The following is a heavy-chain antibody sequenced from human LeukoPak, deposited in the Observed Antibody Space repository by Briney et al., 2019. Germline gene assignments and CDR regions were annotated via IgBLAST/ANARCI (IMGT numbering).Heavy chain of an antibody. V-gene: IGHV4-59*01. CDR1: GGSISSYY. D-gene: IGHD2-2*01. CDR3: ARQVVPAATGGRESAGNWFDP. Sequence: SETLSLTCTVSGGSISSYYWSWIRQPPGKGLEWIGYIYYSGSTNYNPSLKSRVTISVDTSKNQFSLKLSSVTAADTAVYYCARQVVPAATGGRESAGNWFDPWGQGTLVTVSS. CDR2: IYYSGST. J-gene: IGHJ5*02.